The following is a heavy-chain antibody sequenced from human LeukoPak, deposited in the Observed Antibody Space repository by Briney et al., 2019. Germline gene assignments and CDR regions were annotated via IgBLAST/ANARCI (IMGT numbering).Heavy chain of an antibody. D-gene: IGHD2-15*01. CDR1: GYSFDIYW. Sequence: GESLKISCQASGYSFDIYWIGWVRQMPGKGLEWMGIIYPADSDTRYNPSFQGQVTISADKSISTAYLQWTSLKASDTAMYYCARLISNAFDVWGQGTMVTVSS. V-gene: IGHV5-51*01. CDR3: ARLISNAFDV. J-gene: IGHJ3*01. CDR2: IYPADSDT.